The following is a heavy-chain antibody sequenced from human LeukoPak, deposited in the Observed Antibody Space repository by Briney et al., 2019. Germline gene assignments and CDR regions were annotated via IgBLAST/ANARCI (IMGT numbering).Heavy chain of an antibody. J-gene: IGHJ4*02. V-gene: IGHV3-23*01. CDR3: AKDDAWLRFGE. CDR2: ISPSADIK. D-gene: IGHD3-10*01. Sequence: GGSLRLSCAASGFTFSRHGMNWVRQAPGKGLEWVSGISPSADIKYYADSVKGRFTISRDNSKNMLYLEVISLTAGDTAVYYCAKDDAWLRFGEWSQGTLVTVSS. CDR1: GFTFSRHG.